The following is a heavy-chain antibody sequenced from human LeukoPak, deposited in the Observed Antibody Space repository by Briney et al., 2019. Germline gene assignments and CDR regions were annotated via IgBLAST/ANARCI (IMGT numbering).Heavy chain of an antibody. CDR2: IRYDGSDK. Sequence: GGSLRLSCAASGFTFRTYGMHWVRQAPGKGLEWVTFIRYDGSDKYYADSVKGRFAISRDNSKNTLFLQMNSLRVEDTAVYYCAKRADYYDSSRALYDAFDLWGQGTMVTVSS. V-gene: IGHV3-30*02. CDR3: AKRADYYDSSRALYDAFDL. D-gene: IGHD3-16*01. CDR1: GFTFRTYG. J-gene: IGHJ3*01.